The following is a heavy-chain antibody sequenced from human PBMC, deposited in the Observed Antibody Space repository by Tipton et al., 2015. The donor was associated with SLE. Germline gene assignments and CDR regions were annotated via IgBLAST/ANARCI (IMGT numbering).Heavy chain of an antibody. CDR2: VHQSGST. J-gene: IGHJ3*02. CDR1: GGSVSTSTYY. V-gene: IGHV4-39*07. D-gene: IGHD2-2*01. Sequence: TLSLTCSVSGGSVSTSTYYWGWIRQPPGKGLEWIGNVHQSGSTYHNPSLKSRITLSADTSKNQFSLRLSSVTAADTAVYYCARPTYCSSTTCSGPFDIWGQGTLVTVSS. CDR3: ARPTYCSSTTCSGPFDI.